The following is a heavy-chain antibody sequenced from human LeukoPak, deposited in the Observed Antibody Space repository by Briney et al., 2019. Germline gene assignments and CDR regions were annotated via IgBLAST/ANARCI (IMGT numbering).Heavy chain of an antibody. CDR1: GGSIRSSSYY. CDR2: INHSGST. V-gene: IGHV4-39*07. D-gene: IGHD3-10*01. CDR3: ARFSRRGAGWFDP. J-gene: IGHJ5*02. Sequence: SETLSLTCTVSGGSIRSSSYYWSWIRQPPGKGLEWIGEINHSGSTNYNPSLKSRVTISVDTSKNQFSLKLSSVTAADTAVYYCARFSRRGAGWFDPWGQGTLVTVSS.